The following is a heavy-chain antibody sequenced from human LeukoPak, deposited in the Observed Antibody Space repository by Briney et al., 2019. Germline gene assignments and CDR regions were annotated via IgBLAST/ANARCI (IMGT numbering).Heavy chain of an antibody. V-gene: IGHV3-23*01. J-gene: IGHJ3*02. D-gene: IGHD2-21*02. CDR3: VVTAAYHDAFDI. Sequence: GGSLRLSCAASGFTFSSYAMSWVRQAPGKGLEWVSAISGSGGSTYYADSVKGRFTISRDNSKNTLYLQMNSLRAEDTAVYYCVVTAAYHDAFDIWGQGTMVTVSS. CDR2: ISGSGGST. CDR1: GFTFSSYA.